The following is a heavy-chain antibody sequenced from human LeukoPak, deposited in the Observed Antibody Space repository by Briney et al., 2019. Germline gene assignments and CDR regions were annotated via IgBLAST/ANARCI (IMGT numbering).Heavy chain of an antibody. CDR2: INPNSGGT. J-gene: IGHJ4*02. V-gene: IGHV1-2*02. CDR1: GYTFTGYY. CDR3: ARGSPIVVVTAISQPFDY. D-gene: IGHD2-21*02. Sequence: ASVKVSCKASGYTFTGYYMHWVRQAPGQGLEWMGWINPNSGGTNYAQKFQGRVTMTRDTSISTAYMELSRLSSDDTAVYYCARGSPIVVVTAISQPFDYWGQGTLVTVSS.